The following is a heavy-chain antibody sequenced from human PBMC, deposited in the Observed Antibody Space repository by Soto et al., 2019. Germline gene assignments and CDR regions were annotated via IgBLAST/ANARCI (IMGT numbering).Heavy chain of an antibody. CDR2: ISSSGSTI. CDR3: ARDAVPLRFLEWARNLYYYYGMDV. Sequence: PGGSLRLSCAASGFTFSSYWMSWIRQAPGKGLEWVSYISSSGSTIYYADSVKGRFTISRDNAKNSLYLQMNSLRAEDTAVYYCARDAVPLRFLEWARNLYYYYGMDVWGQGTTVTVSS. CDR1: GFTFSSYW. J-gene: IGHJ6*02. D-gene: IGHD3-3*01. V-gene: IGHV3-11*01.